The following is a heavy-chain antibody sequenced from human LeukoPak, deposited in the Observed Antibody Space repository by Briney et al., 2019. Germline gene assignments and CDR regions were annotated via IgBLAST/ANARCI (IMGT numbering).Heavy chain of an antibody. Sequence: GASVKVSCKVSGYTLTELSMHWVRQAPGKGLEWMGGFDPEDGETIYAQKLQGRVTMTEDTSTDTAYMELSSLRSEDTAVYYCATAAPGRYSYGRFDYWGQGTLVTVSS. CDR2: FDPEDGET. V-gene: IGHV1-24*01. CDR3: ATAAPGRYSYGRFDY. J-gene: IGHJ4*02. CDR1: GYTLTELS. D-gene: IGHD5-18*01.